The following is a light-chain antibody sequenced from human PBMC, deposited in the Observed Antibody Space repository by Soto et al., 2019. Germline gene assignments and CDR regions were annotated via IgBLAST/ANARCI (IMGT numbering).Light chain of an antibody. CDR3: SSYKSSSTPVV. CDR1: SSDVGGYNY. J-gene: IGLJ2*01. V-gene: IGLV2-14*01. Sequence: QSALTQPASVSGSPGQSITISCTGTSSDVGGYNYVSWYQQHPGKAPKLMIYGVSNRPSGVSNRFSGSRSGNTVSLTISGLQAEDEADYYCSSYKSSSTPVVFGGGTQLTVL. CDR2: GVS.